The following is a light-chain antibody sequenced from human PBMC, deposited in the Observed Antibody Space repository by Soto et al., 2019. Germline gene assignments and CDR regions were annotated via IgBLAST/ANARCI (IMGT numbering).Light chain of an antibody. CDR2: DNY. V-gene: IGLV1-51*01. J-gene: IGLJ3*02. CDR1: SSNVGHGS. CDR3: GTWDSNFNVWV. Sequence: QSVLTQPPSVSAAPGQTVTISCSGSSSNVGHGSVSWYQSLPGTAPKLLIYDNYMRPSGIPDRFSGSKSGTSATLGITGLQTGDEAEYYCGTWDSNFNVWVFGGGTKLTVL.